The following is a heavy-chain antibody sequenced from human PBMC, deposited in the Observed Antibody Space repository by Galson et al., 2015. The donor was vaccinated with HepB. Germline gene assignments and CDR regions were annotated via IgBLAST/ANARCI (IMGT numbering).Heavy chain of an antibody. V-gene: IGHV3-23*01. CDR1: GFTFSYYA. Sequence: SLRLSCAASGFTFSYYAMSWVRQAPGKGLEWISATTPSGDNTYSADSMKGRFTISRDNSRNTLFLQMNSLRADDTAIYFCAKVFPEKTDGWYRQALYYFDSWGQGPLVTVSS. CDR2: TTPSGDNT. D-gene: IGHD6-19*01. CDR3: AKVFPEKTDGWYRQALYYFDS. J-gene: IGHJ4*03.